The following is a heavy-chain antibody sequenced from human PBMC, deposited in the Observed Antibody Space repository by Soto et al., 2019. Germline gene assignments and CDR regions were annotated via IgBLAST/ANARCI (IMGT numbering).Heavy chain of an antibody. V-gene: IGHV1-2*04. Sequence: ASVKVSCKASGYTFTGYYMHWVRQAPGQGLEWMGWINPNSGGTNYAQKFQGWVTMTRDTSISTAYMELSRLRSDDTAVYYCARAHRPIAADLYDFDYWGQGTLVTGSS. CDR2: INPNSGGT. CDR3: ARAHRPIAADLYDFDY. J-gene: IGHJ4*02. D-gene: IGHD6-13*01. CDR1: GYTFTGYY.